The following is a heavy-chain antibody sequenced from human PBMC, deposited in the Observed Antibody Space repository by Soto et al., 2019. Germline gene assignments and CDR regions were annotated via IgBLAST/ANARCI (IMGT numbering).Heavy chain of an antibody. CDR3: ARREIVGATSITELTDDY. Sequence: EVQLVESGGGLVKPGGSLRLSCAASGFTFSSYSMNWVRQAPGKGLEWVSSISSSSSYIYYADSVKCRFTISRDNAKNSLYRQMNSLRAEDTAVYYCARREIVGATSITELTDDYCGQRTLVTVSS. CDR2: ISSSSSYI. J-gene: IGHJ4*02. D-gene: IGHD1-26*01. V-gene: IGHV3-21*01. CDR1: GFTFSSYS.